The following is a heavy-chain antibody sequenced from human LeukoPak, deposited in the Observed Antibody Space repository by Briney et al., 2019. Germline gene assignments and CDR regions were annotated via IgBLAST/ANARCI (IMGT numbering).Heavy chain of an antibody. CDR1: GFTFSDHA. V-gene: IGHV3-72*01. J-gene: IGHJ3*02. CDR2: FRGKTNSYST. Sequence: SGRSLRLSCAAFGFTFSDHAMGWVRQAPGEGLEWVARFRGKTNSYSTEYAASVNGRFTISRDDSKNSLYLQMNSLKTEDTAVYYCVRRRVGVAPASDMWGQGTTVTVSS. CDR3: VRRRVGVAPASDM. D-gene: IGHD1-26*01.